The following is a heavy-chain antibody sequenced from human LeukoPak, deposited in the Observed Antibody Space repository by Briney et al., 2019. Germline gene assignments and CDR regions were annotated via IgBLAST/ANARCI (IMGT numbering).Heavy chain of an antibody. V-gene: IGHV3-23*01. D-gene: IGHD6-19*01. CDR3: AKTEGGPPVAGPVGWFDY. Sequence: GGSLRLSCAASGFTFSDYYMSWVRQAPGRGLEWVSAISGSGGSTYYADSVKGRFTISRDNSKNTLYLQMNSLRAEDTAVYYCAKTEGGPPVAGPVGWFDYWGQGTLVTVSS. CDR2: ISGSGGST. J-gene: IGHJ4*02. CDR1: GFTFSDYY.